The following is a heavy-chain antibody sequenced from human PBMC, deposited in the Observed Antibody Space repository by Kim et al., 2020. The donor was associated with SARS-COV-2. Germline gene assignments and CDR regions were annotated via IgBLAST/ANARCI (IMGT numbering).Heavy chain of an antibody. CDR2: IYTSGST. Sequence: SETLSLTCTVSGGSISSYYWSWIRQPAGKGLEWIGRIYTSGSTNYNPSLKSRVTMSVDTSKNQFSLKLSSVTAADTAVYYCARSWVPHMAARPGGAYYMDVWGKGTTVTVSS. D-gene: IGHD6-6*01. CDR1: GGSISSYY. J-gene: IGHJ6*03. CDR3: ARSWVPHMAARPGGAYYMDV. V-gene: IGHV4-4*07.